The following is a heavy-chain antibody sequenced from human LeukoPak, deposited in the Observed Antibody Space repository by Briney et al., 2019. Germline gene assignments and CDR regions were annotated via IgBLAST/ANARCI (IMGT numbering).Heavy chain of an antibody. CDR2: ITDSGDVT. CDR3: AKGQTGAPSFYYFFYLDG. D-gene: IGHD2-8*02. CDR1: GLTFRGYA. V-gene: IGHV3-23*01. J-gene: IGHJ6*03. Sequence: PGGSLRLSCAASGLTFRGYAMAWVRQAPGKGLEWVSTITDSGDVTYYTDSVKGRFTISRDNSKNTLYLQMHSLTAEDTALYFCAKGQTGAPSFYYFFYLDGWGKGSTVIVSS.